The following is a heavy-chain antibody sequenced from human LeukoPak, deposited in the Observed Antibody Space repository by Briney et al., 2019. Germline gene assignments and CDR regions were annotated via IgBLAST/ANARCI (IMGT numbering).Heavy chain of an antibody. V-gene: IGHV1-46*01. D-gene: IGHD2-21*02. CDR3: ARGRVTATDGFDI. J-gene: IGHJ3*02. CDR1: GYTFTNYF. Sequence: ASVTVSFKASGYTFTNYFIHWVRQAPGEGGEGMRIINPTGGSTRYAQKFQGTVTMTRDTSTSTVYMELSSLRSEDTSVYYCARGRVTATDGFDIWGQGTTVIVSS. CDR2: INPTGGST.